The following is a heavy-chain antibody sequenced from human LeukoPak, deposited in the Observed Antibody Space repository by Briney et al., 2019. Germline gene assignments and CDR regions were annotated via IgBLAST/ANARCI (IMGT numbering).Heavy chain of an antibody. V-gene: IGHV1-2*02. D-gene: IGHD1-14*01. CDR2: INPNSGGT. CDR1: GYTFTGYY. Sequence: ASVKVSCKASGYTFTGYYMHWVRQAPGQGLEWMGWINPNSGGTNYAQKFQGRVTMTRDTSISTAYMELSRLRSDDTAVYYCARDLDRRKKNWFDPWGQGTLVTVSS. J-gene: IGHJ5*02. CDR3: ARDLDRRKKNWFDP.